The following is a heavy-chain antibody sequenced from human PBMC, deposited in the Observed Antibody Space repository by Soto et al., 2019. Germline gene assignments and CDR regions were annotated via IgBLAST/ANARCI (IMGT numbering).Heavy chain of an antibody. CDR2: IYFTGSA. CDR3: ARERVLRSGWFDP. Sequence: QVQLRESGPGLVKPSQALSLVCSVSGDSITSVGYYWTWLRQRPGKGLEWIGYIYFTGSAYYNPSLKSRMTMSVDTSKNQFSLRLTSVTAADTAFYYCARERVLRSGWFDPWGQGTLVTVSS. V-gene: IGHV4-31*03. J-gene: IGHJ5*02. CDR1: GDSITSVGYY. D-gene: IGHD1-26*01.